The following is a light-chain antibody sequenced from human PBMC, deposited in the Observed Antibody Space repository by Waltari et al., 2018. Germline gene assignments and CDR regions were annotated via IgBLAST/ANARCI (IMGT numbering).Light chain of an antibody. CDR3: QQYNHWPPIT. CDR1: QSISSN. J-gene: IGKJ5*01. Sequence: EIVMTQSPDTLSVSPGERATFSCRASQSISSNLAWYQQKPGQGPRLLIYEACTRATSTPARFSGSGSVTDFTLTISSLQSEDSAVYYCQQYNHWPPITFGQGTRLEIK. CDR2: EAC. V-gene: IGKV3-15*01.